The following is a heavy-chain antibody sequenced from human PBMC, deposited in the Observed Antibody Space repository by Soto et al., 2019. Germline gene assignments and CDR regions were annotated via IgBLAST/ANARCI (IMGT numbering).Heavy chain of an antibody. D-gene: IGHD5-18*01. CDR1: GYTFTGYY. CDR3: ARMGYSYNKPGNGMDV. V-gene: IGHV1-2*04. CDR2: INPNSGGT. Sequence: ASVKVSCKASGYTFTGYYMHWVRQAPGQGLEWMGWINPNSGGTNYAQKFQGWVTMTRDTSISTAYMELSRLRSDDTAVYYCARMGYSYNKPGNGMDVWGQGTTVTVSS. J-gene: IGHJ6*02.